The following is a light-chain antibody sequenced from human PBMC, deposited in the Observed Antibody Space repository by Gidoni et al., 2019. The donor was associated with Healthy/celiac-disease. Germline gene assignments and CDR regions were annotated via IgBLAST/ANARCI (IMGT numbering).Light chain of an antibody. V-gene: IGKV1-27*01. CDR2: AAS. Sequence: DIQMTQSPSSLSASVGDRVTITCRASQVIINYLAWYQQKPVKVPKLLIYAASTLQSVVPSPFSVSGSGTDFTLTISSLHPEDVATYYCQKYNSAPRTFGQGTKVEIK. CDR1: QVIINY. J-gene: IGKJ1*01. CDR3: QKYNSAPRT.